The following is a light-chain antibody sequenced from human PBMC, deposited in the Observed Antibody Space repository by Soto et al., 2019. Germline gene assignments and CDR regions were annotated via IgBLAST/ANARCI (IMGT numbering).Light chain of an antibody. J-gene: IGKJ2*01. CDR2: GAS. V-gene: IGKV3-15*01. Sequence: EIVMTQSPATLSVSPGEGATLSCRAGQSVGVNLAWYQQMPGQAPRLLIYGASTRATGVPARFSGSGSGTEFTLTISSLQSEDFAVYYCQQYNNWPLYTFGQGTRLEIK. CDR3: QQYNNWPLYT. CDR1: QSVGVN.